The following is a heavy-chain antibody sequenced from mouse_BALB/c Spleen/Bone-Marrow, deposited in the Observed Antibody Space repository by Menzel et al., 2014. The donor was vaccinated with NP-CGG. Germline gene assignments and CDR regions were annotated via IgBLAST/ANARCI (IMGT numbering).Heavy chain of an antibody. V-gene: IGHV1-67*01. J-gene: IGHJ4*01. D-gene: IGHD3-2*01. Sequence: VQLQQSGPELVSPGVSVKISCKASGYTFTDYAIHWVKQSHSKRLEWIGIISTYSGNTNYNQKFKGEATMTVDKSSSTAYMELARLTSEDSAIYYCARDISGYVRAMGYWGQGTSVTVSS. CDR1: GYTFTDYA. CDR3: ARDISGYVRAMGY. CDR2: ISTYSGNT.